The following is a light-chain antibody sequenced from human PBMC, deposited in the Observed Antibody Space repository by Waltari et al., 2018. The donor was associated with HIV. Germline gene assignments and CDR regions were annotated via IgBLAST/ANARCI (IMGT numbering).Light chain of an antibody. V-gene: IGLV1-47*01. CDR2: RDN. J-gene: IGLJ2*01. CDR1: TSHIGRNY. Sequence: QSVLTQPSSASGTSGQRVTMSCSGRTSHIGRNYVYWYQQLPGTAPKLLIYRDNQRPSGVPDRFSGSKSGTSASLAISGLRSEDEADYYCAAWDDSLSGSTWVFGGGTTVTVL. CDR3: AAWDDSLSGSTWV.